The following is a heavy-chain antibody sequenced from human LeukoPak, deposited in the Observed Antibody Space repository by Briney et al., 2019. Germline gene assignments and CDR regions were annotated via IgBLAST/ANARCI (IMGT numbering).Heavy chain of an antibody. CDR2: IYTSGST. CDR3: ARNDYDFLGYFDY. J-gene: IGHJ4*02. D-gene: IGHD3-3*01. V-gene: IGHV4-61*02. Sequence: KSSQTLSLTCAVSGGSISSGSYYWSWIRQTAGKGLEWIGRIYTSGSTNYNPSLKSRFTISVDTSKNQFSLKLSSVTAADTAVYYCARNDYDFLGYFDYWGQGTLVTVSS. CDR1: GGSISSGSYY.